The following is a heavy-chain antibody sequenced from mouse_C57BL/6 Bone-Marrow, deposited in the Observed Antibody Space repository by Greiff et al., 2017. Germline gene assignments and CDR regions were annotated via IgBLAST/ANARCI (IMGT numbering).Heavy chain of an antibody. Sequence: VHLKQSGAELVRPGASVKLSCTASGFNIKDDYMHWVKQRPEQGLEWIGWIDPENGDTEYASKFQGKATITADTSSNTAYLQLSSLTSEDTAVYYCTTITTVVATGDYWGQGTTLTVSS. CDR3: TTITTVVATGDY. V-gene: IGHV14-4*01. J-gene: IGHJ2*01. CDR1: GFNIKDDY. CDR2: IDPENGDT. D-gene: IGHD1-1*01.